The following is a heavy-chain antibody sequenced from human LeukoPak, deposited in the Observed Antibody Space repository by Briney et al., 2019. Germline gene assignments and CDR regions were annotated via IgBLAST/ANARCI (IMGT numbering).Heavy chain of an antibody. V-gene: IGHV1-18*01. D-gene: IGHD2-2*01. J-gene: IGHJ6*02. CDR3: ATFPLRYCSSTSCYLYYYYGMDV. CDR1: GYTFTSYG. CDR2: ISAYNGNT. Sequence: ASVTVSFKASGYTFTSYGISWVRQAPGQGLEWMGWISAYNGNTNYAQKLQGRVTMTTDTSTSTAYMELRSLRSDDTAVYYCATFPLRYCSSTSCYLYYYYGMDVWGQGTTVTVSS.